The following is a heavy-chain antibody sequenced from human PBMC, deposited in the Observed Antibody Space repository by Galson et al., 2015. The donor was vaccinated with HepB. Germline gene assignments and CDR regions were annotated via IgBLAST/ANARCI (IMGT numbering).Heavy chain of an antibody. Sequence: SVKVSCKASGSTFTSYGISWVRQAPGQGLEWMGWISAYNGNTNYAQKLQGRVTMTTDTSTSTAYMELRSLRSDDTAVYYCARGEDDYVWGSPPDYGMDVWGQGITVTVSS. CDR3: ARGEDDYVWGSPPDYGMDV. V-gene: IGHV1-18*04. CDR2: ISAYNGNT. CDR1: GSTFTSYG. J-gene: IGHJ6*02. D-gene: IGHD3-16*01.